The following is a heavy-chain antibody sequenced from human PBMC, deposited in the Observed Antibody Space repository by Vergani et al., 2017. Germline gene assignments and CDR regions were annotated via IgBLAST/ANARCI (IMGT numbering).Heavy chain of an antibody. CDR2: IIPILGIA. D-gene: IGHD4-17*01. J-gene: IGHJ6*02. CDR3: AEGLTTVTTVGSPRTYGMDV. CDR1: GGTFSSYA. V-gene: IGHV1-69*04. Sequence: VQLVQSGAEVKKPGASVKVSCKASGGTFSSYAISWVRQAPGQGLEWMGRIIPILGIANSAQKFQGRVTITADKSTSTAYMELSSLRSEDTAVYYGAEGLTTVTTVGSPRTYGMDVWGQGP.